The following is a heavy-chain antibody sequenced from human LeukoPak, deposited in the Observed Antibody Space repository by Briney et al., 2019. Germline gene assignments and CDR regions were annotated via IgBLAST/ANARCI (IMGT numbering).Heavy chain of an antibody. CDR1: GGSISSSSYY. J-gene: IGHJ4*02. CDR2: IYYSGST. V-gene: IGHV4-39*07. CDR3: ARGVKGDSYGYFDY. Sequence: SETLSLTCTVSGGSISSSSYYWGWIRQPPGKGLEWIGSIYYSGSTYYNPSLKSRVTISVDTSKNQFSLKLSSVTAADTAVYYCARGVKGDSYGYFDYWGQGTLVTVSS. D-gene: IGHD5-18*01.